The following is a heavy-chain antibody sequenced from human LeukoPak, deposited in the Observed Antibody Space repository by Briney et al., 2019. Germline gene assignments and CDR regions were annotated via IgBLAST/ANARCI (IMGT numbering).Heavy chain of an antibody. Sequence: SETLSLTCTVSGGSISSYYWSWIRQPPGKGLEWIGYIYYSGSTNYNPSLKSRVTISVDTSKNQFSLKLSSVTAADTAVYCCARRKERQQLPASFDYWGQGTLVTVSS. CDR3: ARRKERQQLPASFDY. D-gene: IGHD6-13*01. V-gene: IGHV4-59*12. J-gene: IGHJ4*02. CDR1: GGSISSYY. CDR2: IYYSGST.